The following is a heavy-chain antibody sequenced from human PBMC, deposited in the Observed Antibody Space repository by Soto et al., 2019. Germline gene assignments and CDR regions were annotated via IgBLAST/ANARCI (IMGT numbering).Heavy chain of an antibody. Sequence: GXSLRLSCAASGFTFRSYAIHWVRQAPGKGLEWVAVISYDGSNKYYADSVKGRFTISRDNSKNTLYLQMNSLRAEDTAVYYCARDELQNSNWGQGTLVTVSS. D-gene: IGHD1-1*01. CDR1: GFTFRSYA. V-gene: IGHV3-30-3*01. CDR3: ARDELQNSN. J-gene: IGHJ4*02. CDR2: ISYDGSNK.